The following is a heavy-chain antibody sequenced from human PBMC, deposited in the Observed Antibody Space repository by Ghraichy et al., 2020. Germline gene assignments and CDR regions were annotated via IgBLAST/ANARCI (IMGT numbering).Heavy chain of an antibody. Sequence: SETLSLTCIVSAGSIRNYYWNWIRQPPGKGLEWLGYMYDTGRSNYSPSFKSRVTMSVDTSRNQISLRLNFVTAADTAVYYCARAPAGTYYWDLWGQGTLAVVPS. CDR1: AGSIRNYY. J-gene: IGHJ5*02. D-gene: IGHD1-26*01. CDR3: ARAPAGTYYWDL. V-gene: IGHV4-59*08. CDR2: MYDTGRS.